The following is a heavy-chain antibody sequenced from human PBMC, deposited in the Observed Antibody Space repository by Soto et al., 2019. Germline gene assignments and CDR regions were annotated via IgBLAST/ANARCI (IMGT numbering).Heavy chain of an antibody. Sequence: LSLTCAVSGGSISSGGYSWSWIRQPPGKGLEWIGYIYHSGSTYYNPSLKSRVTISVDRSKNQFSLKLSSVTAADTAVYYCARGSKYNWFDPWGQGTLVTVSS. V-gene: IGHV4-30-2*01. CDR3: ARGSKYNWFDP. CDR1: GGSISSGGYS. CDR2: IYHSGST. J-gene: IGHJ5*02.